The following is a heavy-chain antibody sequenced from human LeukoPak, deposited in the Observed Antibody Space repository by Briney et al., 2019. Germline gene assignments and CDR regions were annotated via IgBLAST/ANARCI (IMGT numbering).Heavy chain of an antibody. V-gene: IGHV4-34*12. J-gene: IGHJ5*02. CDR3: ARQHKYGGNALDP. CDR1: GASFSGYY. Sequence: SETLSLTCAVYGASFSGYYWSWIRQPPGKGLEWIGEMIHSGSTKYNPSLKSRVTISVDTSKNQFSLKLSSVTAADTAVYYCARQHKYGGNALDPWGQGTLVTVSS. D-gene: IGHD4-23*01. CDR2: MIHSGST.